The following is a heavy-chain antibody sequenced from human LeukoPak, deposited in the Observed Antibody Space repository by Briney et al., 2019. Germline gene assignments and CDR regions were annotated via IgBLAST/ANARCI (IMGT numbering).Heavy chain of an antibody. D-gene: IGHD6-19*01. CDR2: ISYDGSNK. CDR1: GFTFSSYG. V-gene: IGHV3-30*18. J-gene: IGHJ4*02. Sequence: PGGSLRLSCAASGFTFSSYGMHWVRQAPGKGLEWVAVISYDGSNKYYADSVKGRFTISRDNSKNTLYLQMISLRAEDTAAYYCAKDGAVAATTNFDYWGQGTLVTVSS. CDR3: AKDGAVAATTNFDY.